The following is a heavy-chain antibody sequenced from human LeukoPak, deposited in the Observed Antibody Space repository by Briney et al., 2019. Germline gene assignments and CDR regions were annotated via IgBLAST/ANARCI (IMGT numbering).Heavy chain of an antibody. V-gene: IGHV1-18*01. CDR2: ISAYNGNT. Sequence: ASVKVSCKASGYTFTSYGIIWVRQAPGQGLEWMGWISAYNGNTNYAQKLQGRVTMTTDTSTSTAYMELRSLRSDDTAVYYCARDADVGDFWSGYYWPWFDPWGQGTLVTVSS. CDR1: GYTFTSYG. CDR3: ARDADVGDFWSGYYWPWFDP. J-gene: IGHJ5*02. D-gene: IGHD3-3*01.